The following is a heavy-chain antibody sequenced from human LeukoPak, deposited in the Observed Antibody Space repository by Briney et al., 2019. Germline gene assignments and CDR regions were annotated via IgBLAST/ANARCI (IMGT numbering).Heavy chain of an antibody. CDR1: GFSLSTSGVA. J-gene: IGHJ1*01. V-gene: IGHV2-5*02. CDR2: IYWDDDK. CDR3: AHSPTKYDIVTGLFSEYFQH. D-gene: IGHD3-9*01. Sequence: SGPTLVKPTQTLTLTCTFSGFSLSTSGVAVGGIRHTPGKALEWLALIYWDDDKRYSPSLKSRLTITMDTSQNQLVLTMTNMDPMVTAAYYCAHSPTKYDIVTGLFSEYFQHWGQGTLVTVSS.